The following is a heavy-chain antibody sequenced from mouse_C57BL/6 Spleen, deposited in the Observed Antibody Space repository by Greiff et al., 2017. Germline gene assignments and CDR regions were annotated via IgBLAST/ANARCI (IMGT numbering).Heavy chain of an antibody. CDR3: ARDGSNYYAMDY. CDR1: GYTFTSYW. J-gene: IGHJ4*01. D-gene: IGHD1-1*01. CDR2: IDPSDSET. V-gene: IGHV1-52*01. Sequence: QVQLQQPGAELVRPGSSVKLSCKASGYTFTSYWMHWVKQRPIQGLEWIGNIDPSDSETHYNQKFKDKATLTVDKSSSTAYMQLSSLTSEDSAVYYCARDGSNYYAMDYWGQGTSVTVSS.